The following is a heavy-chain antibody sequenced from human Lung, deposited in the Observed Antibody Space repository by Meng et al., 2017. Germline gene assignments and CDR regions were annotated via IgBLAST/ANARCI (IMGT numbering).Heavy chain of an antibody. Sequence: QVHLQQSGPGLVKPSQTRTLTCAISRDSVASNSAAWNWIRQSPSRGLEWLGRTYYRSKWYNGYAVSVRSRITINPDTSKNQFSLQLNSVTPEDTAVYYCAWCQQWLDYWGQGTLVTVSS. J-gene: IGHJ4*02. D-gene: IGHD6-19*01. CDR2: TYYRSKWYN. CDR1: RDSVASNSAA. CDR3: AWCQQWLDY. V-gene: IGHV6-1*01.